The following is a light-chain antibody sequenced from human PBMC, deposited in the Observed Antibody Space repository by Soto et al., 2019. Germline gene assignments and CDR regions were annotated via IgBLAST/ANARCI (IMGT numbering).Light chain of an antibody. V-gene: IGKV3-15*01. J-gene: IGKJ5*01. CDR3: QQYNNWPPLT. Sequence: EIVMTQSSSTLSMSPGERATLSCRASQSVSNNLAWYQQKPGQAPRLLIYRASTRATGIPARFSGSGSGTEFTLTISSLQSEDFAVYYCQQYNNWPPLTFGQGTRLEI. CDR2: RAS. CDR1: QSVSNN.